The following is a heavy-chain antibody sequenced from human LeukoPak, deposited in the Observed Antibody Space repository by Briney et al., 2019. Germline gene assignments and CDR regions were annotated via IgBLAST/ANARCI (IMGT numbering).Heavy chain of an antibody. CDR1: GFTFSTYA. V-gene: IGHV3-23*01. D-gene: IGHD6-13*01. CDR2: ISGTTSST. Sequence: GGSLRLSCAASGFTFSTYAMSWVRQAPGKGLEWVSGISGTTSSTYYADSVKGRFTISRDNSKNTLFLQINSLRAEDTAVYYCAKGGAAAGKFDYWGQGTLVTVSS. J-gene: IGHJ4*02. CDR3: AKGGAAAGKFDY.